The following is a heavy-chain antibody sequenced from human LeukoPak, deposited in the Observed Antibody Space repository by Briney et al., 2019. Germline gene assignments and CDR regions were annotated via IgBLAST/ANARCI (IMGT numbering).Heavy chain of an antibody. CDR1: GFTFSSYW. CDR3: AKGYCSGGNCYQYFDY. Sequence: GGSLRLSCAASGFTFSSYWMSWVRQAPGKGLEWVSAINYSGDATYYVDSVKGRFTISRDNSKNTLYLQMNSLRAEDTAIYYCAKGYCSGGNCYQYFDYWGQGTLVTVAS. D-gene: IGHD2-15*01. J-gene: IGHJ4*02. V-gene: IGHV3-23*01. CDR2: INYSGDAT.